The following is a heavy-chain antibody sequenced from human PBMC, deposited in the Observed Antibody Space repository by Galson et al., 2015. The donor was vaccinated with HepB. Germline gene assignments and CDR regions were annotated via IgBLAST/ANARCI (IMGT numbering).Heavy chain of an antibody. CDR2: VTSDSSYI. CDR3: ARDSGRTEGEGWNPYFYSMDV. Sequence: SLRLSCAASGFTFSSYNMNWVRQAPGKGLEWVSSVTSDSSYIYYADSVKGRFIISRDNAKKSLYLQMNSLRAEDTAVYYCARDSGRTEGEGWNPYFYSMDVWGQGTTVIVS. CDR1: GFTFSSYN. J-gene: IGHJ6*02. V-gene: IGHV3-21*01. D-gene: IGHD3/OR15-3a*01.